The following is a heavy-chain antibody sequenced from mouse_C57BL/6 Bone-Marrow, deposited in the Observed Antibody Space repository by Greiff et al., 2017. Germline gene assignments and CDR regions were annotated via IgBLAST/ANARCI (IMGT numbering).Heavy chain of an antibody. CDR1: GYTFTSYW. CDR3: ARQRLVGAMDY. CDR2: IDPSDSET. V-gene: IGHV1-52*01. Sequence: VQLQQPGAELVRPGSSVKLSCKASGYTFTSYWMHWVKQRPIQGLEWIGNIDPSDSETHYNQKFKDKATLTVDKSSSTAYMQLSSLTSEDSAVYYCARQRLVGAMDYWGQGTSVTVSS. D-gene: IGHD1-1*01. J-gene: IGHJ4*01.